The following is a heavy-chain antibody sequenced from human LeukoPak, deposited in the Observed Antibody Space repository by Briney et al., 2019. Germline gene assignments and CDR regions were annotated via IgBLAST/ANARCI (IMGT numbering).Heavy chain of an antibody. V-gene: IGHV3-23*01. Sequence: GGSLSLSCATSGFTFSSYAMSWVRQAPGKGLEWVSGIGASGGSTYYADSVKGRFTISRDNSKNTLYLQMNSLRTEDTAVYYCAKAEGYDILTGLDYWGQGTLVTVSS. D-gene: IGHD3-9*01. J-gene: IGHJ4*02. CDR1: GFTFSSYA. CDR2: IGASGGST. CDR3: AKAEGYDILTGLDY.